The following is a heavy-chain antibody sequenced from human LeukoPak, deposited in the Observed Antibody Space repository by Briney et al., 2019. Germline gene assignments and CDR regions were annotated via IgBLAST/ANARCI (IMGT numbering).Heavy chain of an antibody. Sequence: SETLSLTCAVSGGSISSGGYSWSWIRQPPGKGLEWIGYTYYSGSSNYNPSLKSRVTISLDTSKNQFSLKLRSVTAADTAVSYCASLYCSRTSCYMDPWGQGTLVTVSS. CDR2: TYYSGSS. D-gene: IGHD2-2*02. V-gene: IGHV4-61*08. CDR1: GGSISSGGYS. CDR3: ASLYCSRTSCYMDP. J-gene: IGHJ5*02.